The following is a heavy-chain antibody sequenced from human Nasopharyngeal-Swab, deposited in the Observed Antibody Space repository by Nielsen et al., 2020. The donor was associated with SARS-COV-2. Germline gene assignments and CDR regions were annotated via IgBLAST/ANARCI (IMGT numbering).Heavy chain of an antibody. CDR1: GFTFSSYA. V-gene: IGHV3-30*04. J-gene: IGHJ6*02. Sequence: GGSLRLSCAASGFTFSSYAMHWVRQAPGKGLEWVAVISYDGSNKYYADSVKGRFTISRDNSKNTLYLQMNSLRAEDTAVYYCARSLYYRYGTDVWGQGTTVTVSS. D-gene: IGHD3-16*01. CDR3: ARSLYYRYGTDV. CDR2: ISYDGSNK.